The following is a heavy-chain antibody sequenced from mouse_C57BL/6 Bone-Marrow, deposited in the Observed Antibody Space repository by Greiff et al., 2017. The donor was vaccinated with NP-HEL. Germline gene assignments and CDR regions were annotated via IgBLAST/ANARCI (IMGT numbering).Heavy chain of an antibody. CDR3: TLYYGGAMDY. V-gene: IGHV14-4*01. J-gene: IGHJ4*01. CDR1: GFNIKDDY. Sequence: VQLKQSGAELVRPGASVKLSCTASGFNIKDDYMHWVKQRPEQGLEWIGWIDPENGDPEYASKFQGKATITADTSYNTAYLQLSSLTAEDTAVYYCTLYYGGAMDYWGQGASVTVSS. D-gene: IGHD1-1*01. CDR2: IDPENGDP.